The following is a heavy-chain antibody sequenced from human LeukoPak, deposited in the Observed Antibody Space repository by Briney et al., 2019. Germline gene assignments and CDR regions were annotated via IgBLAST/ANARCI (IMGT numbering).Heavy chain of an antibody. D-gene: IGHD4-17*01. CDR3: ARLGARQMLEY. J-gene: IGHJ4*02. CDR1: EFTFSSYW. CDR2: IKQDGGQI. Sequence: GGSLRLSCAASEFTFSSYWMSWVRQAPGKGPEWVANIKQDGGQIYYLESVKGRFTVSRDNAKNSLYLQMNSLRAEDTAVYYCARLGARQMLEYWGQGTLVTVSS. V-gene: IGHV3-7*01.